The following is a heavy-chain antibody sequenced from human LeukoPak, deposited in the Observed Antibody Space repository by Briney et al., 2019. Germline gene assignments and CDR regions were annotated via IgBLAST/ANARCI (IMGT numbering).Heavy chain of an antibody. V-gene: IGHV3-9*01. Sequence: GGSLRLSCAASGFTFDDYAMHWVRQAPGKGLEWVSGISWNSGSIGYADSVKGRFTISRDNAKNSLYLQMNSLRAEDTALYYCAKEYDSSGYYSAFDIWGQGTMVTVSS. CDR2: ISWNSGSI. J-gene: IGHJ3*02. CDR1: GFTFDDYA. D-gene: IGHD3-22*01. CDR3: AKEYDSSGYYSAFDI.